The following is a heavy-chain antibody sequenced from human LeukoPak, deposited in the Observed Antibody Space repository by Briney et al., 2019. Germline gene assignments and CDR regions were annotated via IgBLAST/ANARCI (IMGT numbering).Heavy chain of an antibody. CDR3: ALSGGNVVVPAAGNWFDP. D-gene: IGHD2-2*01. CDR1: GFTFSSYS. J-gene: IGHJ5*02. Sequence: GGSLRLSCAASGFTFSSYSMNWVRQAPGKGLEWVSYISSSSSTIYYADSVKGRFTISRDNAKNSLYLQMNRLRAEDTAVYYCALSGGNVVVPAAGNWFDPWGQGTLVTVSS. CDR2: ISSSSSTI. V-gene: IGHV3-48*01.